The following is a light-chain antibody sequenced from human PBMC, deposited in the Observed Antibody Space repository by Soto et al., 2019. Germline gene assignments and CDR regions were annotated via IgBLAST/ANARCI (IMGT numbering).Light chain of an antibody. CDR1: FSNVGKNP. J-gene: IGLJ3*02. CDR3: AAWDDSLSGVV. CDR2: YDN. Sequence: QSALTQPPSASETPGQRVTISCSGAFSNVGKNPVNWYQHLPGTAPKLLISYDNQRPSGVPDRFSASKSGTSASLAISGLQSEDEADYYCAAWDDSLSGVVFGGGTKLTVL. V-gene: IGLV1-44*01.